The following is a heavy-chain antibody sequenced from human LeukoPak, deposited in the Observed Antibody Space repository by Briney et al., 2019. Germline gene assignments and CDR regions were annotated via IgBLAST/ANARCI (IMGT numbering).Heavy chain of an antibody. D-gene: IGHD3-16*01. V-gene: IGHV3-23*01. CDR1: GFTFSSYS. Sequence: GALRLSCAASGFTFSSYSMNWVRQAPGKGLEWVATVNDNGAATYYADSVKGRFTISRDNSYNTVSLQMNGLRDEDTGVYYCAKGLKTGVGPYMGYHYYMDVWGKGATVTVSS. J-gene: IGHJ6*03. CDR3: AKGLKTGVGPYMGYHYYMDV. CDR2: VNDNGAAT.